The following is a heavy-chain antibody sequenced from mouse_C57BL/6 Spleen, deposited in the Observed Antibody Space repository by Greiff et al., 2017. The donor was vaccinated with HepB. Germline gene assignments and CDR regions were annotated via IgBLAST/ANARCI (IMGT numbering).Heavy chain of an antibody. J-gene: IGHJ2*01. CDR3: ARGDYGNSYYFDY. CDR2: INPSSGYT. Sequence: QVQLQQSGAELARPGASVKMSCKASGYTFTSYTMHWVKQWPGQGLEWIGYINPSSGYTKYNQKFKDKATLTADKSSSTAYMQLSSLTSEDSAVYYCARGDYGNSYYFDYWGQGTTLTVSS. V-gene: IGHV1-4*01. D-gene: IGHD2-1*01. CDR1: GYTFTSYT.